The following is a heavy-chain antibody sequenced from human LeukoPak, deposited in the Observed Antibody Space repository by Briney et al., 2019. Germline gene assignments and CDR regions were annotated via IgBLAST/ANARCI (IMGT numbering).Heavy chain of an antibody. V-gene: IGHV3-7*01. CDR1: GFTFSSYW. CDR3: ARGLNWNADYFDC. J-gene: IGHJ4*02. CDR2: IKQDGSEK. Sequence: PGGSLRLSCAASGFTFSSYWMSWVRQAPGKGLEWVANIKQDGSEKYYVDSVKGRFTISRDNAKNSLYLQMNSLRAEDTAVYYCARGLNWNADYFDCWGQGTLVTVSS. D-gene: IGHD1-20*01.